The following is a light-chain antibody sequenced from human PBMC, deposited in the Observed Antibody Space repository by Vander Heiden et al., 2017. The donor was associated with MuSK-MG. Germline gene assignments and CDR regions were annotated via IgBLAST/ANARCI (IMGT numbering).Light chain of an antibody. CDR1: SSDIGAYDH. CDR2: GVS. CDR3: GSYSIRTLL. J-gene: IGLJ2*01. V-gene: IGLV2-14*01. Sequence: QSALTQPASVSASPGQSITISCTGTSSDIGAYDHVSWYQQESGKAPKLLIYGVSRRPSGVSDRFSGSRSGNTASLTISGLQAEDEADYYCGSYSIRTLLFGGGTRLTGL.